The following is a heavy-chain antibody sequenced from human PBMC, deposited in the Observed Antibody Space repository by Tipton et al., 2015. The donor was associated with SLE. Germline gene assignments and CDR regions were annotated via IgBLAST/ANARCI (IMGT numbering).Heavy chain of an antibody. CDR3: ARTQLSALCDSTSCNCRDS. CDR2: ISSSGATI. CDR1: GFTFSDYY. J-gene: IGHJ4*02. Sequence: SLRLSCAASGFTFSDYYMIWIRQAPGKGLEWVSYISSSGATIKYADSVKGRFTISRDNAKNSLYLQMNSLRTEDTALYFCARTQLSALCDSTSCNCRDSWGQGTLVTVSS. V-gene: IGHV3-11*01. D-gene: IGHD2-2*01.